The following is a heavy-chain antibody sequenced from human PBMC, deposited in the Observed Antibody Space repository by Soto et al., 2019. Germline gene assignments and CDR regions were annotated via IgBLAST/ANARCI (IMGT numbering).Heavy chain of an antibody. CDR2: IIPIFGTA. CDR1: GGTFSSYA. D-gene: IGHD2-15*01. Sequence: ASVKVSCKASGGTFSSYAISWVRQAPGQGLEWMGGIIPIFGTANYAQKFQGRVTITADESTSTAYMGLSSLRSEDTAVYYCARDRGYGGNRDYYGMDVWGQGTTVTVS. J-gene: IGHJ6*02. CDR3: ARDRGYGGNRDYYGMDV. V-gene: IGHV1-69*13.